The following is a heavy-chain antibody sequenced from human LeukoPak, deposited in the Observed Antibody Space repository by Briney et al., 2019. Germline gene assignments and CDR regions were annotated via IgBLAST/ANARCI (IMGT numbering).Heavy chain of an antibody. CDR2: IIPILGIA. Sequence: SVKVSCKASGGTFSSYTISWVRQAPGQGLEWMGRIIPILGIANYAQKLQGRVTMTTDTSTSTAYMELRSLRSDDTAVYYCARDLMDIVVVPAAMLYNWFDPWGQGTLVTVSS. V-gene: IGHV1-69*04. D-gene: IGHD2-2*03. CDR3: ARDLMDIVVVPAAMLYNWFDP. J-gene: IGHJ5*02. CDR1: GGTFSSYT.